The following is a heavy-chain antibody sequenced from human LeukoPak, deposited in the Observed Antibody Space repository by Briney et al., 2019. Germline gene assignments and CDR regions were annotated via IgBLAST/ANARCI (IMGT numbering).Heavy chain of an antibody. D-gene: IGHD3-10*01. CDR2: INHSGST. CDR3: ARTGPYTMVRGVINWFDP. V-gene: IGHV4-34*01. Sequence: SETLSLTCAVYGGSFGGYYWSWIRQPPGKGLEWIGEINHSGSTNYNPSLKSRVTISVDTSKNQFSLKLSSVTAADTAVYYCARTGPYTMVRGVINWFDPWGQGTLVTVSS. J-gene: IGHJ5*02. CDR1: GGSFGGYY.